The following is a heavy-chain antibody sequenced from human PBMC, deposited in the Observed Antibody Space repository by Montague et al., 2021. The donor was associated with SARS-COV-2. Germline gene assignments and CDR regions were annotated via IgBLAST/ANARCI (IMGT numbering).Heavy chain of an antibody. CDR3: ARNKFPAALDF. CDR1: GLTFSSYE. Sequence: SLRLSCAASGLTFSSYEMNWVRQAPGKGLEWVSYTTSTGSTIYYADSVQGRFTISRDNAKKSLYLQMNSLRAEDTAVYYCARNKFPAALDFWGQGTLVTVSS. CDR2: TTSTGSTI. D-gene: IGHD2-2*01. J-gene: IGHJ4*02. V-gene: IGHV3-48*03.